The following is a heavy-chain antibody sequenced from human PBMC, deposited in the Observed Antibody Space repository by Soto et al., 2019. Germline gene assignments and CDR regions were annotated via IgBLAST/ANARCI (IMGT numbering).Heavy chain of an antibody. CDR2: INPNSGGT. J-gene: IGHJ5*02. Sequence: ASVKVSCKASGYTFSDYYIHWVRHAPGQGLEWMGWINPNSGGTNYAQKFQGWVTMTRDTSISTAYMELSSLKSDDTAVYYCARQGAGSYYDFWSGYYDPSINWFAPWGQGTLVTVSS. CDR3: ARQGAGSYYDFWSGYYDPSINWFAP. V-gene: IGHV1-2*04. D-gene: IGHD3-3*01. CDR1: GYTFSDYY.